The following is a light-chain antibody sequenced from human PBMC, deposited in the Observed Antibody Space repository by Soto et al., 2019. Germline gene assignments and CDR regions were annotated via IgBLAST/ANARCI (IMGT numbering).Light chain of an antibody. Sequence: EIVMTQSPVTLSVSPGERVTLSCRASQSVSSNLTWYQQKPGQAPRLLIYGASSRATGIPDRFSGSGSGTEFTLTISSLQSEDFAVYYCQQYNNWPTWTFGQGTKVDIK. J-gene: IGKJ1*01. CDR2: GAS. CDR3: QQYNNWPTWT. V-gene: IGKV3D-15*01. CDR1: QSVSSN.